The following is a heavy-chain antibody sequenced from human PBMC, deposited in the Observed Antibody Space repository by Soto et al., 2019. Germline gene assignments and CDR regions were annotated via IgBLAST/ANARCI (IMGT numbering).Heavy chain of an antibody. Sequence: SETLSLTCTVSGGSISSYYWSWIRQPPGKGLEWIGYIYYSGSTNYNPSLKSRVTISVDTSKNQFSLKLSSVTAADTAVYYCARGYSSSSSLYYYYYYGMDVWGQGTTVTVSS. V-gene: IGHV4-59*01. D-gene: IGHD6-13*01. J-gene: IGHJ6*02. CDR2: IYYSGST. CDR3: ARGYSSSSSLYYYYYYGMDV. CDR1: GGSISSYY.